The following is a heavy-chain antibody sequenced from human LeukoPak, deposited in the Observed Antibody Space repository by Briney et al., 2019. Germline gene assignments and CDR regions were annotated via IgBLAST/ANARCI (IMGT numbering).Heavy chain of an antibody. CDR3: ARGTSPLNDYGDYFDY. CDR1: GGSISSGDYY. CDR2: IYYSGST. D-gene: IGHD4-17*01. J-gene: IGHJ4*02. Sequence: SQTLSLTCTVSGGSISSGDYYWSWIRQPPGKGLEWIGYIYYSGSTYYNPSLKSRVTISVDTSKNQFSLKLSSVTAADTAVYYCARGTSPLNDYGDYFDYWGQGTLVTVSS. V-gene: IGHV4-30-4*01.